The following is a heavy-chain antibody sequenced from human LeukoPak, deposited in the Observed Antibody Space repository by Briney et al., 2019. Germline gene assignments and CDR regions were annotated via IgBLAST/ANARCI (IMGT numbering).Heavy chain of an antibody. CDR3: TTILLGYGDYFYY. D-gene: IGHD4-17*01. V-gene: IGHV3-15*01. Sequence: AGSLCLSCAASGFTVSSNYMSWVRQAPGKGLEWVGRIKSKAHGGTTDYAEPVKDRFTISTDDSKNSLYLQMNTLKTEDTDVYYCTTILLGYGDYFYYWGKGTLVTVSS. CDR1: GFTVSSNY. CDR2: IKSKAHGGTT. J-gene: IGHJ4*02.